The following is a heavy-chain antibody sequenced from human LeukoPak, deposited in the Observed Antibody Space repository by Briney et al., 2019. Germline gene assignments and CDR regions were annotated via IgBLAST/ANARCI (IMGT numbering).Heavy chain of an antibody. CDR3: ASTTYDYDTSGHYFLDY. Sequence: PSETLSLTCAVYGGSFSGYYWSWIRQPPGKGLEWIGRIYTSGTTNYNPSLKSRVTMSVDTSKNHFSLQLRSVTAADTAVYYCASTTYDYDTSGHYFLDYWGQGSLVTVSS. CDR1: GGSFSGYY. V-gene: IGHV4-59*10. CDR2: IYTSGTT. D-gene: IGHD3-22*01. J-gene: IGHJ4*02.